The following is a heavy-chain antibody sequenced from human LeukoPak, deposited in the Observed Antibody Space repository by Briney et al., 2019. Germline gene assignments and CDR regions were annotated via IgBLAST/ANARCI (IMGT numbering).Heavy chain of an antibody. J-gene: IGHJ3*02. CDR2: IIPMFGTA. CDR1: GGTFSSHA. V-gene: IGHV1-69*13. Sequence: SVKVSCKASGGTFSSHAINWVRQAPGQGLEWMGGIIPMFGTANYAQKFQGRVTITAEESTSTTYMELSSLRSEDTAVYYCARTYYYDSSGYYYSDAFDIWGQGTMVTVSS. D-gene: IGHD3-22*01. CDR3: ARTYYYDSSGYYYSDAFDI.